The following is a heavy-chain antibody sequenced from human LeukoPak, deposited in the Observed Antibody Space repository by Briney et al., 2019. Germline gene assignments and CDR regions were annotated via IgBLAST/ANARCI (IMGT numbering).Heavy chain of an antibody. V-gene: IGHV3-48*01. CDR3: ARDVNHAFDY. CDR1: GFIFSAYN. J-gene: IGHJ4*02. Sequence: GGSLRLSCAASGFIFSAYNMNWVRQAPGKGLERVSYLGPTSSTISYADSVRGRFTISRDNAKNSLYLQMNSLRAEDTAIYYRARDVNHAFDYWGQGILVTVSS. D-gene: IGHD1-14*01. CDR2: LGPTSSTI.